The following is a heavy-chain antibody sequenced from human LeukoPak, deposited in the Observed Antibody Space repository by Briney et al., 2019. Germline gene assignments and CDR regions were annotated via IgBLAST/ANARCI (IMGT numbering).Heavy chain of an antibody. CDR1: GFTFSSYA. Sequence: PGRSLRLSCAASGFTFSSYAMSWVRQAPGKGLEWVSGISGSGGSIYYADAVKGRFTISRDNSKNTLYLQMNSLRAEDTAVYYCATDRGIVVVPAAILEYWGQGAMVTVSS. D-gene: IGHD2-2*01. CDR3: ATDRGIVVVPAAILEY. CDR2: ISGSGGSI. V-gene: IGHV3-23*01. J-gene: IGHJ4*02.